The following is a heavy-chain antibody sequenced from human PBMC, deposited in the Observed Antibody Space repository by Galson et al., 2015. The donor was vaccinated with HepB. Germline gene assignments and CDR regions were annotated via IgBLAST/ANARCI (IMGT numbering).Heavy chain of an antibody. D-gene: IGHD7-27*01. Sequence: SLRLSCAASGFTFSTYSMNWVRQAPGKGLEWVSYISSSSSTIYYADSVKGRFTISRDNAKNSLYLQMNSLRDDDTAVYYCARDFRPGSISPNWGWGQGTLVIVSS. CDR2: ISSSSSTI. J-gene: IGHJ4*02. CDR1: GFTFSTYS. CDR3: ARDFRPGSISPNWG. V-gene: IGHV3-48*02.